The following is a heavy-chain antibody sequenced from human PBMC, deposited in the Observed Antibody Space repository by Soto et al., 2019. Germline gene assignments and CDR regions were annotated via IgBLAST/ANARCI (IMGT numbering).Heavy chain of an antibody. CDR2: INIDGSST. Sequence: EVQLVESGGGLVQPGGSLRLSCAASGFTFSTYWMHWVRQTPGKGPVWVSRINIDGSSTKYADSVKGRFTISRDNAKNTLYLQMNSLRAEDTAMYYCARDGYNPSFDSWGQGTLVTVSS. CDR1: GFTFSTYW. J-gene: IGHJ4*02. V-gene: IGHV3-74*03. CDR3: ARDGYNPSFDS. D-gene: IGHD5-12*01.